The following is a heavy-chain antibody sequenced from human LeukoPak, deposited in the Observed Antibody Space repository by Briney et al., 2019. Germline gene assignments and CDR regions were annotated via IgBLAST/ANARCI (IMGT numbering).Heavy chain of an antibody. D-gene: IGHD3-10*01. CDR1: GFTFSSYS. CDR2: ISSSSSYI. CDR3: AREYGSGSYYRGWYFDY. J-gene: IGHJ4*02. Sequence: GGSLRLSCAASGFTFSSYSMNWVRQAPGKGLEWFSSISSSSSYIYYADSVKGRFTISRDNAKNSLYLQMNSLRAEDTAVYYCAREYGSGSYYRGWYFDYWGQGTLVTVSS. V-gene: IGHV3-21*01.